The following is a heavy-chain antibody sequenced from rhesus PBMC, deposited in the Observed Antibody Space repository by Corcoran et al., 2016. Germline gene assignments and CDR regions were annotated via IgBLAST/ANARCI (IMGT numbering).Heavy chain of an antibody. CDR2: INPSNGNT. D-gene: IGHD3-9*01. CDR3: ARRLRYFDY. Sequence: QVQLVQSGAEVKKPGASVTLSCKASGFTFFIYSINWVRQAPGQGPECMGWINPSNGNTGYAQKFQGRVTMTRDTSTSIAYMELSSLRSEDTAVYYCARRLRYFDYWGQGVLVTVSS. CDR1: GFTFFIYS. V-gene: IGHV1-200*01. J-gene: IGHJ4*01.